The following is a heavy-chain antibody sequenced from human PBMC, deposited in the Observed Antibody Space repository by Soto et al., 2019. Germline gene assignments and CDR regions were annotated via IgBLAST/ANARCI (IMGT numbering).Heavy chain of an antibody. Sequence: GSLRLSCAASGFTFSIYAMHWVRQAPGKGLEYVSAISYDGTITYYADSVKGRFTISRDDSRNTVYLQMGSLRPEDMALYYCARGSYYSSGTVHRPYDYWGQGTLVTVSS. CDR2: ISYDGTIT. V-gene: IGHV3-64*02. D-gene: IGHD3-10*01. CDR1: GFTFSIYA. J-gene: IGHJ4*02. CDR3: ARGSYYSSGTVHRPYDY.